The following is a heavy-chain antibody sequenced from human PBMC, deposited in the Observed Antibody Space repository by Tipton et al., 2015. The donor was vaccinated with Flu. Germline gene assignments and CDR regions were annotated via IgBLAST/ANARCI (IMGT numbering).Heavy chain of an antibody. CDR3: ATRAYSSGWYMYFDY. CDR2: FYHSGST. CDR1: GYSISSGYY. V-gene: IGHV4-38-2*02. D-gene: IGHD6-19*01. Sequence: TLSLTCTVSGYSISSGYYWGWIRQPPGKGLEWIGSFYHSGSTYYNPSLKSRVTISVDTSKNQFSLKLSSVTAADTAVYYCATRAYSSGWYMYFDYWGQGTLVTVSS. J-gene: IGHJ4*02.